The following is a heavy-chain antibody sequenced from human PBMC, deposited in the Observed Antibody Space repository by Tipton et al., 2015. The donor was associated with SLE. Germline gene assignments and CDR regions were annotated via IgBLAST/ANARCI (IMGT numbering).Heavy chain of an antibody. J-gene: IGHJ4*02. CDR1: SGSVSSGAYC. CDR3: ARSNSNFIFDY. Sequence: TLSLTCIVSSGSVSSGAYCWSWIRQTPGKGLEWIGTIYYSGSTYYNPSLKSRVTISVDTSKNQFSLRLSSVTAADTAVYYCARSNSNFIFDYWGQGTLVTVSS. V-gene: IGHV4-61*08. CDR2: IYYSGST. D-gene: IGHD1-1*01.